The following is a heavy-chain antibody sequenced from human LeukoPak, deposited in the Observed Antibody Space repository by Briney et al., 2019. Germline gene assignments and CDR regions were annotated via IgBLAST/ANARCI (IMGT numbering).Heavy chain of an antibody. Sequence: GGSLRLSCAASGFTFSSYSMNWVRQAPGKGLEWVSYISSSSSTIYYADSVKGRFTISRDNAKNSLYLQMNSLRAEDTAVYYCARERGSSWFPRYKDYWGQGTLVTVSS. CDR3: ARERGSSWFPRYKDY. V-gene: IGHV3-48*04. D-gene: IGHD6-13*01. CDR1: GFTFSSYS. CDR2: ISSSSSTI. J-gene: IGHJ4*02.